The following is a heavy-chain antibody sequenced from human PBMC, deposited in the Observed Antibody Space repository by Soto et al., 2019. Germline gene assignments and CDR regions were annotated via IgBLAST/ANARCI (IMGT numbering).Heavy chain of an antibody. V-gene: IGHV1-8*01. CDR1: GYTFTSYD. CDR3: ARTPYCSGGSCYFFYYYYYMDV. D-gene: IGHD2-15*01. CDR2: MNPNSGNT. Sequence: QVQLVQSGAEVKKPGASVKVSCKASGYTFTSYDSNWVRQATGQGLEWMGWMNPNSGNTSYAQKFQGRVTMTRNTSISTAYMELSSLRAEDTAVYYCARTPYCSGGSCYFFYYYYYMDVWGKGTTVTVSS. J-gene: IGHJ6*03.